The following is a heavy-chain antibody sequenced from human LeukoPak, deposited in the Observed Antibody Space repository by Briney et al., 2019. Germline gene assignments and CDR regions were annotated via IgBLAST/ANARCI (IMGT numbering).Heavy chain of an antibody. CDR3: VSSLGVTVTYVGYYFDF. J-gene: IGHJ4*02. D-gene: IGHD3-16*01. V-gene: IGHV4-39*07. CDR2: IYYSGST. CDR1: GVSISSSSYY. Sequence: SETLSLTCTVSGVSISSSSYYWGWIPQPPGKGRVWIGSIYYSGSTYYNQSLKSRVTISVDTSKNQFSLKLSSVTAADTDVYYCVSSLGVTVTYVGYYFDFWGQGTGVIVSS.